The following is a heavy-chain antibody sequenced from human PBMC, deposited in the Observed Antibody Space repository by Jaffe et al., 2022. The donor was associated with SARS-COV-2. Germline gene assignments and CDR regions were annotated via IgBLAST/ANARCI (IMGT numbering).Heavy chain of an antibody. CDR2: IKEDGSEK. J-gene: IGHJ4*02. D-gene: IGHD2-15*01. Sequence: EVQLVESGGGLVQPGGSLRLSCAASGFTFSRYWMSWVRQAPGKGLEWVANIKEDGSEKYYVDSVKGRFTISRDNAKNSLYLQINSLRAEDTAVYYCATGRIYNYWGQGTLVTVSS. V-gene: IGHV3-7*01. CDR3: ATGRIYNY. CDR1: GFTFSRYW.